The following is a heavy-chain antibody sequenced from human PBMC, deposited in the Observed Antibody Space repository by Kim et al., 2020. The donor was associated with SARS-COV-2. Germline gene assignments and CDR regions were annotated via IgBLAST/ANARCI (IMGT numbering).Heavy chain of an antibody. V-gene: IGHV4-31*02. CDR3: ARAYSNYADY. CDR2: TT. Sequence: TTYYTPSLQTRVTISVDTSKNQFSLKLSSVTAADTAVYYCARAYSNYADYWGQGTLVTVSS. J-gene: IGHJ4*02. D-gene: IGHD4-4*01.